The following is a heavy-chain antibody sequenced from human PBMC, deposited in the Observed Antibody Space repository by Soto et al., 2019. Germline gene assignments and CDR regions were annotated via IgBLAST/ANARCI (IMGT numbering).Heavy chain of an antibody. Sequence: GGSLRLSCAASGFTFSSYAMHWVRQAPGKGLEWVAVISYDGSNKYYADSVKGRFTISRDNSKNTLYLQMNSLRAEDTAVYYCARTGVGSMWGQGTLVTVSS. CDR1: GFTFSSYA. V-gene: IGHV3-30*04. D-gene: IGHD7-27*01. CDR3: ARTGVGSM. J-gene: IGHJ4*02. CDR2: ISYDGSNK.